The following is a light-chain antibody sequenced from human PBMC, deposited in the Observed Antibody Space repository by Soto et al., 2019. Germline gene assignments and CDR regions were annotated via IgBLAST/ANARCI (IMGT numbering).Light chain of an antibody. CDR1: SSDVGGYDY. CDR2: GVS. J-gene: IGLJ2*01. Sequence: QSALTQPASVSGSPGQSITISCTGTSSDVGGYDYVSWYQKHPGKAPKLILYGVSNRPSGISHRFSGSKSGNTASLTISGLQGEDEADYYCSSPTSSITLIFGGGTKLTV. CDR3: SSPTSSITLI. V-gene: IGLV2-14*01.